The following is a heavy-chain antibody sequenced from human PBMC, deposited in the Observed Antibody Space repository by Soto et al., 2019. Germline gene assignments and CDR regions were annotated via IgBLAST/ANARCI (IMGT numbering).Heavy chain of an antibody. V-gene: IGHV3-72*01. CDR1: GFIFSDHY. J-gene: IGHJ4*02. CDR2: IRNKDNTYTT. Sequence: PGGSLRLSWAGSGFIFSDHYIDWVRQAPGKGPEWVARIRNKDNTYTTEYAASVKGRFTVSRDDSRNSAYLQMNRLQTEDTATYYCARASGWYSLDYWGQGTLVTVSS. CDR3: ARASGWYSLDY. D-gene: IGHD6-19*01.